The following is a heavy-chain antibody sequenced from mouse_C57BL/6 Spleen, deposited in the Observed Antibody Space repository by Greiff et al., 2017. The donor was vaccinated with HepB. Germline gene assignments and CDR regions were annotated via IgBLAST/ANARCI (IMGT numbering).Heavy chain of an antibody. V-gene: IGHV1-72*01. CDR3: ARGVVAKKDYFDY. Sequence: VQLQQPGAELVKPGASVKLSCKASGYTFTSYWMHWVKQRPGRGLEWIGRIDPNSGCTKYNEKFKSKATLTVDKPSSTAYMQLSSLTSEDSAVYYCARGVVAKKDYFDYWGQGTTLTVSS. CDR2: IDPNSGCT. CDR1: GYTFTSYW. J-gene: IGHJ2*01. D-gene: IGHD1-1*01.